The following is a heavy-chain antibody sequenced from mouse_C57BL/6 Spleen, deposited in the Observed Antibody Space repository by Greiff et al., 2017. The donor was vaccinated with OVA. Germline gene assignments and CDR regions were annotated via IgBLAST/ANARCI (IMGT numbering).Heavy chain of an antibody. J-gene: IGHJ4*01. D-gene: IGHD1-1*01. CDR2: IYPRDGST. V-gene: IGHV1-78*01. CDR1: GYTFTDHT. CDR3: AREGGYYGDYAMDY. Sequence: VQLQQSDAELVKPGASVKISCKVSGYTFTDHTIHWMKQRPEQGLEWIGYIYPRDGSTKYNEKFKGKATLTADKSSSTAYMQLNSLTSEDAAVDVCAREGGYYGDYAMDYWGQGTSVTVSS.